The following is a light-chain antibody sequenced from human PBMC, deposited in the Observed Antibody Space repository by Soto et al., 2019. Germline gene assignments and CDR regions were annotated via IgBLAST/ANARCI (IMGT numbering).Light chain of an antibody. Sequence: EIVLTQSPGTLSLSPGERATLSCRASQSVSDMYLAWYQHKPGQAPRLLIYASNRATGIPDRFSGSGSGTDFTLTINRREPEDFAVYYCQHYGTSALFGPGTKVEIK. J-gene: IGKJ3*01. CDR1: QSVSDMY. CDR3: QHYGTSAL. CDR2: AS. V-gene: IGKV3-20*01.